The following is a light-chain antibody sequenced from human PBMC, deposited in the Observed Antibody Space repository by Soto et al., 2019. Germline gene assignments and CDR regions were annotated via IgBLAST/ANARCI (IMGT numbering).Light chain of an antibody. J-gene: IGKJ4*01. CDR3: QQFSSHPRT. Sequence: SVLVEFSGTLSLSPGESATLSCRGSQTVRNNYLAWYQQKPGQAPRLLIYDASSRATCIPDRFSSGGAGTDYTLTSSILEPEDFAVYYCQQFSSHPRTFGGGTKVDIK. CDR2: DAS. V-gene: IGKV3-20*01. CDR1: QTVRNNY.